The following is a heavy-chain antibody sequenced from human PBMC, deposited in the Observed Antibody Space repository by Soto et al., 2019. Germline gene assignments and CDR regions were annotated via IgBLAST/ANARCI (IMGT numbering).Heavy chain of an antibody. Sequence: QVQLVQSGAEVRKPGSSVKVSCTASGDTFNFYTISWVRQAPGQGLEWMGRVIPMLRMSNYAQKFPGRVTICADKSTSTAYMALSSLRSDDTAVYYCATNYGSGSTHFDYWGQGTLVTVSS. CDR3: ATNYGSGSTHFDY. J-gene: IGHJ4*02. D-gene: IGHD3-10*01. V-gene: IGHV1-69*02. CDR2: VIPMLRMS. CDR1: GDTFNFYT.